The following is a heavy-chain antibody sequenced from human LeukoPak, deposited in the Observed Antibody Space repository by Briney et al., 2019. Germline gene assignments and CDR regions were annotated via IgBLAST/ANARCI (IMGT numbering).Heavy chain of an antibody. J-gene: IGHJ4*02. V-gene: IGHV1-24*01. Sequence: GASVKVSCKVSGYTLTELSMHWVRQAPGKGLEWMGGFDPEDGETIYAQKFQGRVTMTEDTSTDTAYMELSSLRSEDTAVYYCATISPLYYGSGSYYTEWGQGTLVTVSS. CDR2: FDPEDGET. CDR1: GYTLTELS. CDR3: ATISPLYYGSGSYYTE. D-gene: IGHD3-10*01.